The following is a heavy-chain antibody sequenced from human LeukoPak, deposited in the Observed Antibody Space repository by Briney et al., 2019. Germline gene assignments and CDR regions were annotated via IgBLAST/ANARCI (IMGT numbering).Heavy chain of an antibody. J-gene: IGHJ4*02. CDR1: GLTFSSYW. V-gene: IGHV3-7*01. CDR2: IKQDGSEK. CDR3: ARSAAYYDSPGIFDY. D-gene: IGHD3-22*01. Sequence: GGSLRLSCAASGLTFSSYWMSWVRQAPGKGLEWVANIKQDGSEKYYVDSVKGRFTISRDNAKNSLYLQMNSLRAEDTAVYYCARSAAYYDSPGIFDYWGQGTLVTVSS.